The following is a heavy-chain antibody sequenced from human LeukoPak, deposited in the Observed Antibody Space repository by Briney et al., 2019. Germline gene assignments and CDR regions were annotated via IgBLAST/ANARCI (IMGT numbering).Heavy chain of an antibody. V-gene: IGHV3-11*01. D-gene: IGHD3-10*01. CDR2: ISSTGNYI. CDR3: AKGGIRYGYWFDH. Sequence: KPGGSLTLSCAATGFRFSDYYMSWIRRAPGKGLEWVAYISSTGNYIFYADSVKGRFTISRDHAKNSLSLQLNSLRAEDTAVYYCAKGGIRYGYWFDHWGQGTLVTVSS. J-gene: IGHJ5*02. CDR1: GFRFSDYY.